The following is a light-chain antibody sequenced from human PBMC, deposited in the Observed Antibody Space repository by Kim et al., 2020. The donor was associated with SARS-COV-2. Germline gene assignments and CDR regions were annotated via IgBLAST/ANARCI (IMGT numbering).Light chain of an antibody. Sequence: EIAMTQSPATLSVSPGERATLSCRASQSVRSNLAWYQHKPGQAPRLLIYGASNRATGIPARFSGSGSGTEFTLTISSLQSEDFAVYYCQHYTNLPLTFGGGTKVDIK. CDR1: QSVRSN. V-gene: IGKV3-15*01. CDR3: QHYTNLPLT. J-gene: IGKJ4*01. CDR2: GAS.